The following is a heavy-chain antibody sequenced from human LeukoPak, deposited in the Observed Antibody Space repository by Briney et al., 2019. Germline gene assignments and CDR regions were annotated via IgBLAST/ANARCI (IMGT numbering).Heavy chain of an antibody. CDR1: GFTFSSYG. CDR3: ARDGRIAAAVDAFDI. D-gene: IGHD6-13*01. CDR2: IWYDGSNK. Sequence: GRSLRLSCAASGFTFSSYGMHWVRQAPGKGLEWVAVIWYDGSNKYYADSVKGRFTISRDNSKNTLYLQMNSLRAEDTAVYYCARDGRIAAAVDAFDIWGQGTMVTVSS. V-gene: IGHV3-33*01. J-gene: IGHJ3*02.